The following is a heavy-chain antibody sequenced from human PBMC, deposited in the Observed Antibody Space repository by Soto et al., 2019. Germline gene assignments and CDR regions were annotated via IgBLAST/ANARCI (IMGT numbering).Heavy chain of an antibody. CDR3: AKMIVVPPFRGTWFDP. Sequence: PGGSLRLSCAASGFTFSSYGMHWVRQAPGKGLEWVSAISGSGGSTYYADSVEGRFTISRDNSKNTLYLQMNSLRAEDTAVYYCAKMIVVPPFRGTWFDPWGQGTLVTVSS. CDR1: GFTFSSYG. J-gene: IGHJ5*02. D-gene: IGHD2-2*01. CDR2: ISGSGGST. V-gene: IGHV3-23*01.